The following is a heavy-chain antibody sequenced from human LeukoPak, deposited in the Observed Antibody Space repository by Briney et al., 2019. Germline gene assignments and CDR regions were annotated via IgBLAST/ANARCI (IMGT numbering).Heavy chain of an antibody. J-gene: IGHJ4*02. CDR2: ISYDGNNK. CDR1: GFTFSSYA. V-gene: IGHV3-30-3*01. CDR3: ARVAFPTVTWDYFDY. D-gene: IGHD4-11*01. Sequence: PGRSLRLSCAASGFTFSSYAMHWVRQAPGKGLEWVTVISYDGNNKYYADSVKGRFTISRDNSKNTLYPQMNSLRAEDTAVYFCARVAFPTVTWDYFDYWGQGTLVTVSS.